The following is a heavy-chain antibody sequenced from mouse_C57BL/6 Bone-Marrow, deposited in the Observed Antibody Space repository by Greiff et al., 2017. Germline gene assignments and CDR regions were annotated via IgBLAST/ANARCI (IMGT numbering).Heavy chain of an antibody. J-gene: IGHJ4*01. CDR3: ASPGYYFFYAMDY. D-gene: IGHD2-12*01. CDR2: ISSGGSYT. Sequence: DVMLVESGGDLVKPGGSLKLSCAASGFTFSSYGMSWVRQTPDKRLEWVATISSGGSYTYYPDSVKGRFTISRDNAKNTLYLQMSSLKSEDTAMYYCASPGYYFFYAMDYWGQGTSVTVSS. CDR1: GFTFSSYG. V-gene: IGHV5-6*02.